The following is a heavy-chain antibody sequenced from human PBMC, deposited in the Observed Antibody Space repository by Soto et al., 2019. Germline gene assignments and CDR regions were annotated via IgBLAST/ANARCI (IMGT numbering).Heavy chain of an antibody. CDR2: IIPIFGTA. D-gene: IGHD3-22*01. J-gene: IGHJ4*02. V-gene: IGHV1-69*13. Sequence: SVKVSCKASGGTFSSYAISWVRQAPGQGLEWMGGIIPIFGTANYAQKFQGRVTITADESTSTAYMELSSLRSEDTAVYYCASSPNYYDSSGYYYLNDYWGQGTLGTVS. CDR1: GGTFSSYA. CDR3: ASSPNYYDSSGYYYLNDY.